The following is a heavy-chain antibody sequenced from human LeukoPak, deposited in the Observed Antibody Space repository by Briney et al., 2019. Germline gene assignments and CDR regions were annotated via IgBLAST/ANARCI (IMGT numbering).Heavy chain of an antibody. J-gene: IGHJ4*02. CDR3: ASDPKITFGGGPLDY. D-gene: IGHD3-16*01. CDR1: GGSISSYY. Sequence: SETLSLTCTVSGGSISSYYWSWIRQPPGKGLEWIGYIYYSGSTNYNPSLKSRVTISVDTSKNQFSLKLSSVTAADTAVYYCASDPKITFGGGPLDYWGQGTLVTVSS. CDR2: IYYSGST. V-gene: IGHV4-59*01.